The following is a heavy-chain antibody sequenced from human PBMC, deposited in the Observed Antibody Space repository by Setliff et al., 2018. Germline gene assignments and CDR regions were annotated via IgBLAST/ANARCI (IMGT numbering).Heavy chain of an antibody. D-gene: IGHD6-19*01. CDR2: IYYSGST. CDR1: GGSISSSSYY. CDR3: ARVSQYSSGWYNYYYYGMDV. V-gene: IGHV4-39*07. J-gene: IGHJ6*02. Sequence: SETLSLTCTVSGGSISSSSYYWGWIRQPPGKGLEWIGSIYYSGSTYYNPSLKSRVTISVDTSKNQFSLKLSSVTAADTAVYYCARVSQYSSGWYNYYYYGMDVWGQGTTVTVSS.